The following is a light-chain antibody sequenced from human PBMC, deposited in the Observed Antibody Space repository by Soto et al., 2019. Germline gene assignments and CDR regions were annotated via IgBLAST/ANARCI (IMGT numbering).Light chain of an antibody. CDR2: AAS. CDR1: QTINSY. V-gene: IGKV1-39*01. Sequence: DIQMTQSPYSLSASVGDRVTITCRASQTINSYLNWYQHKPGKAPKLLIYAASSLQGGVPSRFSGSGSGTDFTLTISTLQPEDFATYYCQQSYSTPRTFGQGTKVEVK. CDR3: QQSYSTPRT. J-gene: IGKJ1*01.